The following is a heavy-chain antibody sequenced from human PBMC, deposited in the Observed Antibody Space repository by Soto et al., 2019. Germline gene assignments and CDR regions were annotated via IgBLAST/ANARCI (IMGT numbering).Heavy chain of an antibody. J-gene: IGHJ4*02. CDR1: GFTFSSYG. Sequence: GGSLRLSCAASGFTFSSYGMHWVRQAPGKGLEWVAVIWYDGSNKYYADSVKGRFTISRDNSKNTLYLQMNSLRAEDTAVYYCARAASFGIVSSPPDYWGQGTLVTVSS. CDR3: ARAASFGIVSSPPDY. D-gene: IGHD1-26*01. V-gene: IGHV3-33*01. CDR2: IWYDGSNK.